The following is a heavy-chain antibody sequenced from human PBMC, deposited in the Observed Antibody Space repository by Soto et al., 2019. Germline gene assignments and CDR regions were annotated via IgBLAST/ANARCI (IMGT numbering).Heavy chain of an antibody. D-gene: IGHD3-3*01. CDR1: GFTFSTFA. CDR3: ARDGLPDDFRSGGYWFDP. J-gene: IGHJ5*02. Sequence: QVHLVESGGGVVQPGRSLRLSCAASGFTFSTFALHLVRQAPVEGLECVALISPDGRIEKYADSVKGRFTISRDNSKNTLYMQMDSLRLEDTGVYYCARDGLPDDFRSGGYWFDPWGQGTQVTVSS. V-gene: IGHV3-30-3*01. CDR2: ISPDGRIE.